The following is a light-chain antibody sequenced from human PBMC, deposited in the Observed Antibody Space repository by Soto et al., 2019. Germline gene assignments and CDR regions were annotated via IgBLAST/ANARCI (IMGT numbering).Light chain of an antibody. V-gene: IGLV2-14*01. CDR1: SSDVGGYNY. Sequence: QSALTQPASVSGSTGQSITISCTGPSSDVGGYNYVSWYQQHPGIAPKLLIYGVTNRPSGVSPRFSGSKSGNTASLTISGLQAEDEAAYHCSSYTSASTLLYLFGTGTKLTV. J-gene: IGLJ1*01. CDR3: SSYTSASTLLYL. CDR2: GVT.